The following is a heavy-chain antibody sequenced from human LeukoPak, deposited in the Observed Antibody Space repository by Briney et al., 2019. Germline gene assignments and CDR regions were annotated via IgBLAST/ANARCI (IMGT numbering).Heavy chain of an antibody. CDR3: ARTVGDYAAFDI. V-gene: IGHV4-59*01. CDR2: IYYSGST. J-gene: IGHJ3*02. CDR1: GGSISSYY. D-gene: IGHD4-17*01. Sequence: SETLSLTCTVSGGSISSYYWSWIRQPPGKGLEWIGYIYYSGSTNYNPSLKSRVTISVDTSKNQFSLKLSSVTAADTAVYYCARTVGDYAAFDIWGQGTMVTASS.